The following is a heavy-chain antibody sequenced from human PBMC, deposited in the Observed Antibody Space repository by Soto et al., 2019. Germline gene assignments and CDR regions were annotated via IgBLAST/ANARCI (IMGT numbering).Heavy chain of an antibody. CDR2: INPNSGGT. Sequence: ASVKVSCKASGYTFTGYYMHWVRQAPGEGLEWMGWINPNSGGTNYAQKFQGWVTMTRDTSISTAYMELSRLRSDDTAVYYCARDGSSWFPQSPYSRQGMDVWGQGTTVTVSS. CDR1: GYTFTGYY. J-gene: IGHJ6*02. CDR3: ARDGSSWFPQSPYSRQGMDV. D-gene: IGHD6-13*01. V-gene: IGHV1-2*04.